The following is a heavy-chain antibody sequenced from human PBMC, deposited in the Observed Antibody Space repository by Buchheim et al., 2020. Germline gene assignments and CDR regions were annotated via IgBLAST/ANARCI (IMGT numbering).Heavy chain of an antibody. Sequence: EVQLVESGGGLVQPGGSLRLSCAASRFTFSNYWMHWVRQAPGKGLVWVSRINSDGSDTTYADSVKGRFTISRDNAKSTLYRQMNSLRAEDTAVYYCARDLENAAFDYWGQGTL. D-gene: IGHD3-3*01. CDR2: INSDGSDT. V-gene: IGHV3-74*01. CDR3: ARDLENAAFDY. CDR1: RFTFSNYW. J-gene: IGHJ4*02.